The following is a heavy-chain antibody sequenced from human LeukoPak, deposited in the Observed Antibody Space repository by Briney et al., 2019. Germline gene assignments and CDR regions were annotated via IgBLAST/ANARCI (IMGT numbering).Heavy chain of an antibody. D-gene: IGHD3-9*01. J-gene: IGHJ4*02. CDR2: INPNSGGT. Sequence: GASVKVSCKASGYTFTGYYMHWVRQAPGQGLEWMGWINPNSGGTNYAQKFQGRVTMTRDTSISTAYMELSSLRSEDTAVYYCARDSNDILTGYYAGDFYYWGQGTLVTVSS. CDR3: ARDSNDILTGYYAGDFYY. V-gene: IGHV1-2*02. CDR1: GYTFTGYY.